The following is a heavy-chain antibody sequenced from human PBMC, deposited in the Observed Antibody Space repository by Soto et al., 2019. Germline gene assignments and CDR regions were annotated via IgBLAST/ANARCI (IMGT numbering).Heavy chain of an antibody. CDR2: INHSGST. Sequence: QVQLQQWGAGLLKPSETLSLTCAVYGGSFSGYYWSWIRQPPGKGLEWIGEINHSGSTNYNPSLKSRVTISVDTSKNQFSLKLSSVTAADTAVYYCARKGRQYNWNHQFDYWGQGTLVTVSS. CDR3: ARKGRQYNWNHQFDY. V-gene: IGHV4-34*01. J-gene: IGHJ4*02. CDR1: GGSFSGYY. D-gene: IGHD1-20*01.